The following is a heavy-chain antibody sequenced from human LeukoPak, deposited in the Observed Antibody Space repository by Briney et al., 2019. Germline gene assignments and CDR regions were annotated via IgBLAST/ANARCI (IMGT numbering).Heavy chain of an antibody. CDR3: ARDVGITVADSFDP. J-gene: IGHJ5*02. CDR2: IHIYRGNT. CDR1: GYSSTNYG. D-gene: IGHD6-13*01. V-gene: IGHV1-18*01. Sequence: ASVKVSCKASGYSSTNYGISWVRQAPGQGLEWMGWIHIYRGNTNYAQKFQGRVTMTTDTSTSTVYMEVRGLRADDTAMYYCARDVGITVADSFDPWGQGTLVTVSS.